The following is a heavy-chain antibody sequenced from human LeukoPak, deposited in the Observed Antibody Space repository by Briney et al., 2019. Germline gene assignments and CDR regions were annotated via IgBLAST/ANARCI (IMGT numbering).Heavy chain of an antibody. J-gene: IGHJ3*02. CDR2: IYSGGST. V-gene: IGHV3-53*01. D-gene: IGHD1-26*01. CDR3: ARGGSYLSAFDI. Sequence: GGSLRLSCAASGFTFSNYAMSWVRQAPGKGLEWVSIIYSGGSTFYAGSVKGRFTISRDNSKNTLYLQMNSLRAEDTAVYYCARGGSYLSAFDIWGQGTMVTVSS. CDR1: GFTFSNYA.